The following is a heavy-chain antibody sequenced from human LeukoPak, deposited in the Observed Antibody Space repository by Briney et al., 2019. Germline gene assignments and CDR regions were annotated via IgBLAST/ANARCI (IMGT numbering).Heavy chain of an antibody. V-gene: IGHV1-69*05. CDR2: IIPIFGTA. Sequence: GSSVKVSCKASGGTFSSYAISWVRQAPGQGLEWVGGIIPIFGTANYAQKFQGRVTITTDESTSTAYMELSSLRSEDTAVYYCARALYDFWSGYPANYYYYYMDVWGKGTTVTVSS. D-gene: IGHD3-3*01. CDR3: ARALYDFWSGYPANYYYYYMDV. CDR1: GGTFSSYA. J-gene: IGHJ6*03.